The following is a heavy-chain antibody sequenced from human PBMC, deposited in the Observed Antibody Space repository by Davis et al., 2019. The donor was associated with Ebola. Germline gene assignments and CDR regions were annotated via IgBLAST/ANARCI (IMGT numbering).Heavy chain of an antibody. V-gene: IGHV3-72*01. J-gene: IGHJ4*02. CDR1: GFTLSDNY. CDR3: ARSLKTREFDS. Sequence: GESLKISCAASGFTLSDNYMDWVRQTPGKGLEWVARSRNKANSYTTEYAASVKGRFTISRDDSENSLSLQMSSLKTEDTAVYYCARSLKTREFDSWGQGTLVTVSS. CDR2: SRNKANSYTT.